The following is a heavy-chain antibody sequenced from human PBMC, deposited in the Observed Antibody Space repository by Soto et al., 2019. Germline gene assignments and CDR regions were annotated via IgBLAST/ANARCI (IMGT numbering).Heavy chain of an antibody. J-gene: IGHJ6*02. CDR3: VRDRIFGVVTDWYYYYGMDV. CDR1: GYTFTGYY. CDR2: INPNSGGT. D-gene: IGHD3-3*01. Sequence: ASVKVSCKASGYTFTGYYMHWVRQAPGQGLEWMGWINPNSGGTNYAQKFQGRVTMTRDTSISTAYMELSRLRSDDTAVYYCVRDRIFGVVTDWYYYYGMDVWGQGTTVTVSS. V-gene: IGHV1-2*02.